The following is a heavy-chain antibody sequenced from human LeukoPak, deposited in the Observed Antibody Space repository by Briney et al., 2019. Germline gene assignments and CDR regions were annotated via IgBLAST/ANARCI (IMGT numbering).Heavy chain of an antibody. J-gene: IGHJ4*02. CDR1: GFIFSTSW. D-gene: IGHD3-10*01. V-gene: IGHV3-7*03. CDR2: INLDGSEK. Sequence: GGSLRLSCTASGFIFSTSWMTWVRQAPGKGLEWVANINLDGSEKYYVDSVKGRFTISRDNAKNSLYLQMNSLRAEDTAVYYCAKESLGDGSGSLDYWGQGTLVTVSS. CDR3: AKESLGDGSGSLDY.